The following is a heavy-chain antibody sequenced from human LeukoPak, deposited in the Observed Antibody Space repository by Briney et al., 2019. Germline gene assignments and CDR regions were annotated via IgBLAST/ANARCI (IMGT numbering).Heavy chain of an antibody. CDR2: ISGDGDYT. CDR3: AKGSGWAFDY. V-gene: IGHV3-43*02. J-gene: IGHJ4*02. Sequence: GGSLRLSCAASGFNFDEYAMRWVRQVPGKGLEWVSLISGDGDYTYYADSAKGRFTISRDNSKNSLYLEMNSLRTEDTALYYCAKGSGWAFDYWGQGTLVTVSS. CDR1: GFNFDEYA. D-gene: IGHD6-19*01.